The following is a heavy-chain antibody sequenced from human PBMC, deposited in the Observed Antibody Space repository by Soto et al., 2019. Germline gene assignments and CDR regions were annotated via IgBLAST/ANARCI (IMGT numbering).Heavy chain of an antibody. V-gene: IGHV1-8*01. J-gene: IGHJ3*02. CDR3: ARGYDSSGYYYNDAFDI. CDR2: MNPNSGNT. D-gene: IGHD3-22*01. Sequence: QVQLVQSGAEVKKPGASVKVSCKASGYTFTSYDINWVRQATGQGLEWMGWMNPNSGNTGYAQKFQGRVTMTRNTSISTAYMELSSLRSEDTAVYYCARGYDSSGYYYNDAFDIWGQGTTVTVSS. CDR1: GYTFTSYD.